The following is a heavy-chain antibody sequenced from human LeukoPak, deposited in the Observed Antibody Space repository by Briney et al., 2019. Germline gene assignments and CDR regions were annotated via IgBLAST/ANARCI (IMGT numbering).Heavy chain of an antibody. Sequence: GESLKISCKASGYNFISYWIGWVRQMPGKGLEWMRLIYPGDSDNTYSPSFQGQVTIPADKSISTAYLQWISLKASDTAMYYCVRHVGRAAAIRWFDPWGQGTLVTVSS. CDR1: GYNFISYW. CDR3: VRHVGRAAAIRWFDP. CDR2: IYPGDSDN. V-gene: IGHV5-51*01. J-gene: IGHJ5*02. D-gene: IGHD6-13*01.